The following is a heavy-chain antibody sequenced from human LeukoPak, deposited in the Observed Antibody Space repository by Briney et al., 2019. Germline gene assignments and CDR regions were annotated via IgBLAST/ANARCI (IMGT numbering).Heavy chain of an antibody. CDR3: ATDRYSSGYYLDY. Sequence: ASVKVSCKVSGYTLTELSMHWVRQAPGKPPPPMGGFDPEDGETIYAQKFQGRVTMTEDTSTDTAYMELSSLRSEDTAVYYCATDRYSSGYYLDYWGQGTLVTVSS. D-gene: IGHD3-22*01. CDR2: FDPEDGET. CDR1: GYTLTELS. V-gene: IGHV1-24*01. J-gene: IGHJ4*02.